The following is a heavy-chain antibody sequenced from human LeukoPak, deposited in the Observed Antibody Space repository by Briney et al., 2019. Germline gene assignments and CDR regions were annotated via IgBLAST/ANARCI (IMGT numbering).Heavy chain of an antibody. CDR2: INHSGST. V-gene: IGHV4-34*01. D-gene: IGHD3-9*01. Sequence: SETLSLTCAVYGGSFSGYYWSWIRQPPGKGLEWIGEINHSGSTNYNPSLKSRVTIPADTSKNQFSLKLSSVTAADTAVYYCARLRYFDWLLSASNAFDIWGQGTMVTVSP. CDR3: ARLRYFDWLLSASNAFDI. J-gene: IGHJ3*02. CDR1: GGSFSGYY.